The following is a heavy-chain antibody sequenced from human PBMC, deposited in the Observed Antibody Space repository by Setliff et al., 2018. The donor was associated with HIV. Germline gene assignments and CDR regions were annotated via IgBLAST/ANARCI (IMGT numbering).Heavy chain of an antibody. V-gene: IGHV4-34*01. D-gene: IGHD3-22*01. CDR1: GGSFSGYS. Sequence: SETLSLTCAVYGGSFSGYSWSWIRQPPGQGLEWIGSIYYNGITNYNPSLKSRVTVSVDTSKNQFSLKLSSVTAADTAVFYCARLTTTYYYDSSAYYHPVWGQGTLVTVSS. J-gene: IGHJ4*02. CDR2: IYYNGIT. CDR3: ARLTTTYYYDSSAYYHPV.